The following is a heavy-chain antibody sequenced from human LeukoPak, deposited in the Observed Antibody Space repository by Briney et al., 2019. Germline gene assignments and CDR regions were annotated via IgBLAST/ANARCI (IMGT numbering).Heavy chain of an antibody. CDR3: ARDGLPTRGAFDI. CDR2: ISSSSSYI. CDR1: GFTFSSYS. V-gene: IGHV3-21*01. Sequence: GGSLRLSCAAYGFTFSSYSMNWVRQAPGKGLEWVSSISSSSSYIYYADSVKGRFTISRDNAKNSLYLQMNSLRAEDTAVYYCARDGLPTRGAFDIWGQGTMVTVSS. D-gene: IGHD2-2*01. J-gene: IGHJ3*02.